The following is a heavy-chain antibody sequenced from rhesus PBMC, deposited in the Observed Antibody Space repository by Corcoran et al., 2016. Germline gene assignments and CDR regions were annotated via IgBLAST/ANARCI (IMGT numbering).Heavy chain of an antibody. J-gene: IGHJ6*01. V-gene: IGHV3S18*01. CDR2: IIYTGGST. CDR3: ARDLSYCAGSGCDSYGLDS. D-gene: IGHD2-21*01. CDR1: GFSFSDYY. Sequence: EVQLVESGGGLAKPGGSLRLSCAASGFSFSDYYMYWVRQAPGKGLDWVRGIIYTGGSTYYADSVKRRFTISRENAENTLSLQMDSLRAEDTAVYYCARDLSYCAGSGCDSYGLDSWGQGVVVTVPS.